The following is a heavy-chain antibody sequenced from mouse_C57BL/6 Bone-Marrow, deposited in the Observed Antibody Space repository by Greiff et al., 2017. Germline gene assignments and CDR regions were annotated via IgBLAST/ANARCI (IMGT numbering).Heavy chain of an antibody. V-gene: IGHV1-81*01. Sequence: QVQLQQSGAELARPGASVKLSCKASGYTFTSYGISWVKQRTGQGLEWIGAIYPRSGNTYYNEQLKGKATMTADKSSSTAYMELRSLTSEDSAVYYCARESDCFDYWGQGTTLTVSS. CDR1: GYTFTSYG. CDR2: IYPRSGNT. J-gene: IGHJ2*01. CDR3: ARESDCFDY.